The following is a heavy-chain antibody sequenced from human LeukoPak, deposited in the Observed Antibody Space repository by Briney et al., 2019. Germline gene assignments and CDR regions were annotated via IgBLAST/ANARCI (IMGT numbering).Heavy chain of an antibody. J-gene: IGHJ1*01. CDR1: GGTFSSYA. V-gene: IGHV1-69*13. D-gene: IGHD2-2*01. CDR3: AMYHDRSAAYFLH. CDR2: IIPIFGTA. Sequence: ASVKVSCKASGGTFSSYAISWVRQAPGQGLEWMGGIIPIFGTANYAQKFQGRVTITADESTSTAYMELSSLRSEDTAVYYCAMYHDRSAAYFLHWCQGILVNV.